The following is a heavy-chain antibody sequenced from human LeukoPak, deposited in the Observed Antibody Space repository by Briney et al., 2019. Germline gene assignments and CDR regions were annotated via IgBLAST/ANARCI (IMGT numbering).Heavy chain of an antibody. CDR1: GYSISSGYY. Sequence: SETLSLTCTVSGYSISSGYYWGWIRQPPGKGLEWIGSIYHSGSTYYNPSLKSRVTISVDTSKNQFSLKLSSVTAADTTVYYCARAGGRISFDYWGQGTLVTVSS. J-gene: IGHJ4*02. V-gene: IGHV4-38-2*02. D-gene: IGHD3-3*02. CDR3: ARAGGRISFDY. CDR2: IYHSGST.